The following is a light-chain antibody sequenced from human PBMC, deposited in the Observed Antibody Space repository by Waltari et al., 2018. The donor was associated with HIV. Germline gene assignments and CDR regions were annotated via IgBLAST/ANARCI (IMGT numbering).Light chain of an antibody. Sequence: DIVMIQSPDSLTVSLGERATINCQSSQSILYNANNKNYLTWYQQKPGQPPKLLIYWASTRESGVPDRFSGSGSGTDFTLTISSLQAEDVAVYYCQQYYSTPWTFGQGTKVEIK. V-gene: IGKV4-1*01. J-gene: IGKJ1*01. CDR3: QQYYSTPWT. CDR2: WAS. CDR1: QSILYNANNKNY.